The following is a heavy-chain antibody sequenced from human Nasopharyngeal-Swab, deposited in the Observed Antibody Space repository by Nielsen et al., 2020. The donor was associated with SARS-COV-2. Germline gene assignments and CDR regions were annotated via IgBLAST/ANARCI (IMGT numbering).Heavy chain of an antibody. J-gene: IGHJ4*02. CDR2: INPNSGGT. Sequence: WVRQAPGQGLEWMGRINPNSGGTNYAQKFQGRVTITRDTSISTAYMELSRLRSDDTAVYYCARLEWESQYWGQGTLVTVSS. CDR3: ARLEWESQY. V-gene: IGHV1-2*06. D-gene: IGHD1-26*01.